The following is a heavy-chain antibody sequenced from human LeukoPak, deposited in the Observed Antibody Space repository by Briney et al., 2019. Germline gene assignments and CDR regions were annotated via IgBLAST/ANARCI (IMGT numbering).Heavy chain of an antibody. Sequence: GGSLRLSCAASGFTFSSYWMHWARQAPGKGLVWVSRINSDGSSTSYADSVKGRFTISRDNAKNTLYLQMNSLRAEDTAVYYCARDSDDYGDFSGFDPWGQGTLVTVSS. V-gene: IGHV3-74*01. J-gene: IGHJ5*02. D-gene: IGHD4-17*01. CDR2: INSDGSST. CDR3: ARDSDDYGDFSGFDP. CDR1: GFTFSSYW.